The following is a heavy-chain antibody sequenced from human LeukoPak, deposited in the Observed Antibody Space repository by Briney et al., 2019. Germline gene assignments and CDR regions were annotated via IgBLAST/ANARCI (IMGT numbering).Heavy chain of an antibody. CDR3: ARDPGGSGYSFDS. CDR2: ISPDGSTT. Sequence: PGGSLRLSCAASGFTFSRYWMHWVRQAPGKGLMWVSRISPDGSTTLYADSVKGRFTISRDNAKNTLYLQMNSLRAEDTAIYYCARDPGGSGYSFDSWGQGTLVTVSS. CDR1: GFTFSRYW. V-gene: IGHV3-74*03. J-gene: IGHJ4*02. D-gene: IGHD6-19*01.